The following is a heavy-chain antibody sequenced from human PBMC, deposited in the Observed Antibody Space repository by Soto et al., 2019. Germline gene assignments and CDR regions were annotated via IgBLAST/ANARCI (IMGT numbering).Heavy chain of an antibody. Sequence: EVHLVESGGGFVQPGGSLQLSCAASGFIFSNYWMHWVRQSPGKGLEWLLRIRFDGTDITYADSVTGRFTIYRDNARNTLYLQMNSLRAEDTAVYYCTKGGPYYSAPFDYWGQGTLVTVSS. D-gene: IGHD3-10*01. CDR3: TKGGPYYSAPFDY. CDR1: GFIFSNYW. CDR2: IRFDGTDI. J-gene: IGHJ4*02. V-gene: IGHV3-74*01.